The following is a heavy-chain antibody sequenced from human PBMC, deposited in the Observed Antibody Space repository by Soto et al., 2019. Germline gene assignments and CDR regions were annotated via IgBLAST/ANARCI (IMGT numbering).Heavy chain of an antibody. CDR1: GFTFTRYS. CDR3: ARESEDLTSNFDY. V-gene: IGHV3-21*06. CDR2: ISSTTNYI. J-gene: IGHJ4*02. Sequence: PGGSLRLSCAAAGFTFTRYSMNWVRQAPGKGLEWVSSISSTTNYIYYGDSMKGRFTISRDNAKNSLYLEMNSLRAEDTAVYYCARESEDLTSNFDYWGQGTLVTVSS.